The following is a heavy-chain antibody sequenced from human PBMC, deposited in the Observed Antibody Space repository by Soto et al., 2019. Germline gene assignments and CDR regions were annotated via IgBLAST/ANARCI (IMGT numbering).Heavy chain of an antibody. CDR3: ARAAPADNVFWFDP. V-gene: IGHV4-31*03. Sequence: SETLSLTCTVSGGSITSGGYYWSWIRQHPGKGLEWIGYIYHSGSTYYNPSLKSRVTISVDTSKNQFSLKLSSVTAADTAVYYCARAAPADNVFWFDPWGQGTLVTVSS. CDR1: GGSITSGGYY. J-gene: IGHJ5*02. CDR2: IYHSGST. D-gene: IGHD6-13*01.